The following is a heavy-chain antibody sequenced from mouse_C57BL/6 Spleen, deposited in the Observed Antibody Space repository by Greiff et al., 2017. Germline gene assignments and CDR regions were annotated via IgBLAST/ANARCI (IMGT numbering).Heavy chain of an antibody. J-gene: IGHJ1*03. V-gene: IGHV1-15*01. CDR3: TRRTHYYGSSYWYFDV. CDR1: GYTFTDYE. Sequence: QVQLQQSGAELVRPGASVTLSCKASGYTFTDYEMHWVKQTPVHGLEWIGAIDPETGGTAYNQKFKGKARLTADKSSSTAYMELRSLTSEDSAVYYCTRRTHYYGSSYWYFDVWGTGTTVTVSS. CDR2: IDPETGGT. D-gene: IGHD1-1*01.